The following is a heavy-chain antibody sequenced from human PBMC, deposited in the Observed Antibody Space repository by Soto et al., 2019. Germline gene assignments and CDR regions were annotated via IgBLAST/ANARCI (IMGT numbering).Heavy chain of an antibody. CDR3: ASIGVARNPWYFDY. CDR1: GYTFTSYA. V-gene: IGHV1-3*01. CDR2: INAGNGNT. J-gene: IGHJ4*02. D-gene: IGHD5-12*01. Sequence: ASVKVSCKASGYTFTSYAMHWVRQAPGQRLEWMGWINAGNGNTKYSQKFQGRVTITRDTSASTAYMELSSLRSEDTAVYYCASIGVARNPWYFDYWGQGSLVTFSS.